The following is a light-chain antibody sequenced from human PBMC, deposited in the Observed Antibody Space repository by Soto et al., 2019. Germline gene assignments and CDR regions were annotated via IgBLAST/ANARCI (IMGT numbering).Light chain of an antibody. V-gene: IGLV1-44*01. J-gene: IGLJ3*02. CDR3: IAWDDSLKVPV. CDR1: SSNIGRNA. Sequence: QSVLTQPPSASGTPGQRVTISCSGSSSNIGRNAVNWYQQVPGTAPKLLIYSHDQRPSGVPDRFSGSKSGTSASLAISGLQSEDEANYYCIAWDDSLKVPVFGGGTKLTVL. CDR2: SHD.